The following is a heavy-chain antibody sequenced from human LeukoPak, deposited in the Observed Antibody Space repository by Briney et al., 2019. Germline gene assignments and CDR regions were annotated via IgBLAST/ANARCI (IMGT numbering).Heavy chain of an antibody. CDR2: IYTSGST. J-gene: IGHJ4*02. CDR1: GGSISSGSYY. D-gene: IGHD3-3*01. V-gene: IGHV4-61*02. Sequence: SQTLSLTCTVSGGSISSGSYYWSWIRQPAGKGLEWIGRIYTSGSTNYNPSLKSRVTISVDTSKNQFSLKLSSVTAADTAVYYCARGWSIFQFDYWGQGTLVTVSS. CDR3: ARGWSIFQFDY.